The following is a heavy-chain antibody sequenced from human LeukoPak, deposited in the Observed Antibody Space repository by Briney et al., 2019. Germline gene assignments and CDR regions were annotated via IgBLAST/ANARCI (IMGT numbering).Heavy chain of an antibody. CDR3: ARDFGYYGSGSRGFVFDP. D-gene: IGHD3-10*01. V-gene: IGHV4-61*02. J-gene: IGHJ5*02. CDR2: IYTSGST. CDR1: GGSISSGSYY. Sequence: SETLSLTCTVSGGSISSGSYYWSWIQQPAGKGLEWIGRIYTSGSTNYNPSLKSRVTISVDTSKNQFSLKLSSVTAADTAVYYCARDFGYYGSGSRGFVFDPWGQGTLVTVSS.